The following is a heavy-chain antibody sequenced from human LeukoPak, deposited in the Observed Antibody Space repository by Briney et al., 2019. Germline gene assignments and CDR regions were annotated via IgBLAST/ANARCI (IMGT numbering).Heavy chain of an antibody. CDR2: ISSSGSTI. D-gene: IGHD5-24*01. CDR3: ARESMATALSFDY. Sequence: GGSLRLSCAASGFSFSNYPMNWVRQAPGKGLEWVSYISSSGSTIYYADSVKGRFTISRDNAKNSLYLQMNSLRAEDTAVYYCARESMATALSFDYWGQGTLVTVSS. J-gene: IGHJ4*02. CDR1: GFSFSNYP. V-gene: IGHV3-48*04.